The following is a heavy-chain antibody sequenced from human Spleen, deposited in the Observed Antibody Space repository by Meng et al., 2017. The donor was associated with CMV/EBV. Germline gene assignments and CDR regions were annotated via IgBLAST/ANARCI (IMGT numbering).Heavy chain of an antibody. J-gene: IGHJ6*02. CDR1: GFTFSRNG. CDR2: ISGSGGTT. CDR3: ARGRERDFWSGYYGGYYYGMDV. V-gene: IGHV3-23*01. D-gene: IGHD3-3*01. Sequence: GGSLRLSCAASGFTFSRNGMNWVRQAPGKGLKWVSTISGSGGTTYYADSVKGRFTISRDNSNNTLYLQMNSLRAEDTAVYYCARGRERDFWSGYYGGYYYGMDVWGQGTTVTVSS.